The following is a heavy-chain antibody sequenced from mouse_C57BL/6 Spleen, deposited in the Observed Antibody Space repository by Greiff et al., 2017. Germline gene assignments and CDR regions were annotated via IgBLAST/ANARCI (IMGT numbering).Heavy chain of an antibody. J-gene: IGHJ3*01. Sequence: EVKLMESGGGLVKPGGSLKLSCAASGFTFSAYGMHWVRQAPGKGLGWVAYISSGSSTIYYADTVKGRFTFSRDNAKNTLFLQMTSLRFEDTAMYYCARGYYDYDFFAYWGQGTLVTVSA. CDR1: GFTFSAYG. D-gene: IGHD2-4*01. CDR3: ARGYYDYDFFAY. V-gene: IGHV5-17*01. CDR2: ISSGSSTI.